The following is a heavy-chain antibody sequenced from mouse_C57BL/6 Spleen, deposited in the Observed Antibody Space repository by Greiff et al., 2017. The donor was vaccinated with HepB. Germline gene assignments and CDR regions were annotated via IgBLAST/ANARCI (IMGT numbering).Heavy chain of an antibody. D-gene: IGHD2-1*01. J-gene: IGHJ1*03. CDR3: ARDPAYGNYPRGYFDV. CDR2: ISYDGSN. CDR1: GYSITSGYY. Sequence: ESGPGLVKPSQSLSLTCSVTGYSITSGYYWNWIRQFPGNKLEWMGYISYDGSNNYNPSLKNRISITRDTSKNQFFLKLNSVTTEDTATYYCARDPAYGNYPRGYFDVWGTGTTVTVSS. V-gene: IGHV3-6*01.